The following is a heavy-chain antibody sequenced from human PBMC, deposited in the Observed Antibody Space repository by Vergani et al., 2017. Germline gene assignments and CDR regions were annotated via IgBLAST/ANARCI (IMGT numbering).Heavy chain of an antibody. V-gene: IGHV3-21*01. Sequence: EVQLVESGGGLVKPGGSLRLSCAASGFTFSSYSMNWVRQAPGKGLEWVSSISSRSSYIYYADSVKGRFTISRDNAKNSLYLQMNSLRAEDTAVYYCARGGGSYPGIDYWGQGTLVTVSS. CDR3: ARGGGSYPGIDY. J-gene: IGHJ4*02. CDR1: GFTFSSYS. D-gene: IGHD1-26*01. CDR2: ISSRSSYI.